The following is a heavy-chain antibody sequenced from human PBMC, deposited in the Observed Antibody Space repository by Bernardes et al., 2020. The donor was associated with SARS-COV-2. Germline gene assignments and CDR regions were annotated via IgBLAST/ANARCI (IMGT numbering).Heavy chain of an antibody. Sequence: GGSLRLSCAASGFTFSSYWMSWVRQAPGKGLEWVANIKQDGSENSYVDSVKGRFTISRDNAKNSLYLQMNSLRAADTAVYYCAREVRYFDWLSQAYYYYGMDVWGQGTTGTGSS. D-gene: IGHD3-9*01. CDR3: AREVRYFDWLSQAYYYYGMDV. CDR2: IKQDGSEN. J-gene: IGHJ6*02. CDR1: GFTFSSYW. V-gene: IGHV3-7*01.